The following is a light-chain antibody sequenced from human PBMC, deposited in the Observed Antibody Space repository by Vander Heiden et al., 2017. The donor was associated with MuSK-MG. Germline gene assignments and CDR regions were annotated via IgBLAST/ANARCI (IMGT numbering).Light chain of an antibody. J-gene: IGKJ3*01. V-gene: IGKV1-33*01. CDR3: QQDDNLPFT. CDR2: DAS. CDR1: QGINSY. Sequence: DIQMTQSPSSLSASVGDRVTITCQASQGINSYLNWYQQKAGKAPKLLIYDASNLETGVPSRFSGSGSWTYFTFTISSLQPEDIATYYCQQDDNLPFTFGHGTKVDIK.